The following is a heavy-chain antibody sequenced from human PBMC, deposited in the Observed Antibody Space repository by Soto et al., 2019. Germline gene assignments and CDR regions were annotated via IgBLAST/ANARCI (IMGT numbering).Heavy chain of an antibody. V-gene: IGHV1-18*01. CDR1: GYTSTNYG. Sequence: QVQLVQSGAEVKKPGASVTVSCKASGYTSTNYGFSWIRQAPGQGPEWMGWISAYNRDAVYAQKFQGRVTLTADTSTTKAQGELGTMTADDTAVYYCATGPGPPPPEYTPVCCLNYGGQGTLPPVPS. CDR2: ISAYNRDA. J-gene: IGHJ4*02. CDR3: ATGPGPPPPEYTPVCCLNY. D-gene: IGHD2-2*02.